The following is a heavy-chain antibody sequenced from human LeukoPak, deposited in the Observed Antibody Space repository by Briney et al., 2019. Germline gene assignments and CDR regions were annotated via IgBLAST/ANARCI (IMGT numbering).Heavy chain of an antibody. D-gene: IGHD1-26*01. Sequence: PGGSLRLSCAASGFTFSSYAMHWVRQAPGKGLEWVAVISYDGSNKYYADSVKGRFTISRDNSKNTLYLQMNSLRAEDTAVYYCARDPSSVSGSYLDYWGQGTLVTVSS. CDR3: ARDPSSVSGSYLDY. J-gene: IGHJ4*02. V-gene: IGHV3-30*01. CDR2: ISYDGSNK. CDR1: GFTFSSYA.